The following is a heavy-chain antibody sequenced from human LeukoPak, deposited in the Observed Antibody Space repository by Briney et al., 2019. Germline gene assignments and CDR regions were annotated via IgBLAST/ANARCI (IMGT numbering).Heavy chain of an antibody. CDR3: AKGYGTGNYYIYYFDN. CDR2: INDGGGTT. D-gene: IGHD3-10*01. J-gene: IGHJ4*02. V-gene: IGHV3-23*01. CDR1: GFTFSTYA. Sequence: GGSLRLSCAASGFTFSTYAMNWLRQTPGKGLEWVSAINDGGGTTYYADSVKGRFAISRDNSKNTLYLHMSSLRVEDTAVYYCAKGYGTGNYYIYYFDNWGQGTQVSVSS.